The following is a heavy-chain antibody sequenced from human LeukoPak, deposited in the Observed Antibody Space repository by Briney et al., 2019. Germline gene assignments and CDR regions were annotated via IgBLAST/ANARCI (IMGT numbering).Heavy chain of an antibody. CDR1: GFIFSSYW. CDR2: IKSDGSST. D-gene: IGHD3-22*01. CDR3: ATYSSLNRREFQF. Sequence: GGSLRLSCAASGFIFSSYWMHWVRQVPGKGLVWVSRIKSDGSSTTQADSVKGRFTISRDNAKNSLYLQMNSLRAEDTAVYYCATYSSLNRREFQFWGQGTLLTVSS. V-gene: IGHV3-74*01. J-gene: IGHJ1*01.